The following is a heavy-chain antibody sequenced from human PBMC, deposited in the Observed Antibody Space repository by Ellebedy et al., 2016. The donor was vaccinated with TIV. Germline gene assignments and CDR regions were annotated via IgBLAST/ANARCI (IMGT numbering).Heavy chain of an antibody. CDR1: EFSFRDYG. CDR2: IWYDGSNK. V-gene: IGHV3-33*01. CDR3: ARAVDSGRDMDV. J-gene: IGHJ6*02. Sequence: GESLKISXAASEFSFRDYGMHWVRQAPGKGLEWVAIIWYDGSNKDYVDHVKGRFTISRDNSKNTLYLQMNSLRAEDTAVYYCARAVDSGRDMDVWGQGTTVIVSS. D-gene: IGHD1-26*01.